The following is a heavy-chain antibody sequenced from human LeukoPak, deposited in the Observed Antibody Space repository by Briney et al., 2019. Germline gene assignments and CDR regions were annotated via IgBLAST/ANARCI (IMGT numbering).Heavy chain of an antibody. CDR3: ARIETVADAFDI. CDR1: GLTFSSYA. D-gene: IGHD1-1*01. V-gene: IGHV3-66*01. CDR2: IYSGGST. J-gene: IGHJ3*02. Sequence: GGSLRLSCAASGLTFSSYAMNWVRQAPGKGLEWVSLIYSGGSTSYADSVRGGFTISRDNSKNTLYLQMNSLRAEDTAVYYCARIETVADAFDIWGQGTLVTVSS.